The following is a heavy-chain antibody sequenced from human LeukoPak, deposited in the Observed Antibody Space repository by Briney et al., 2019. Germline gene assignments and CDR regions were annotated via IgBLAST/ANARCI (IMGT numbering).Heavy chain of an antibody. Sequence: PSETLSPTCTVSGGSISSYYWSWIRQPPGKGLEWIGYIYYSGSTNYNPSFKSRVTISVDTSKNQFSLKLSSVTAADTAVYYCARDYGDYVGWFDPWGQGTLVTVSS. J-gene: IGHJ5*02. CDR1: GGSISSYY. CDR2: IYYSGST. CDR3: ARDYGDYVGWFDP. V-gene: IGHV4-59*01. D-gene: IGHD4-17*01.